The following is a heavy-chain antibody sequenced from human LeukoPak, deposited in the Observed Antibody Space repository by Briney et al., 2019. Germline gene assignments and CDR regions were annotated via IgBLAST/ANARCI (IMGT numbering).Heavy chain of an antibody. CDR2: IYYSGST. CDR3: ARGNDILTGYYFDY. D-gene: IGHD3-9*01. J-gene: IGHJ4*02. Sequence: PSETLSLTCTVSGGSISSYYWSWIRQPPGKGLEWIGYIYYSGSTNYNPSLESRVTISVDTSKNQFSLKLSSVTAADTAVYYCARGNDILTGYYFDYWGQGALVTVSS. V-gene: IGHV4-59*01. CDR1: GGSISSYY.